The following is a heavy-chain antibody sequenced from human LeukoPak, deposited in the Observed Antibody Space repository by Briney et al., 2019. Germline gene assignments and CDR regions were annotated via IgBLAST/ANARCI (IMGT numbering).Heavy chain of an antibody. D-gene: IGHD4-23*01. CDR1: GYSISSGYY. CDR3: ARQGGATVVSPFDY. CDR2: IYYSGST. J-gene: IGHJ4*02. Sequence: SETLSLTCTVSGYSISSGYYWGWIRQPPGKGLEWIGSIYYSGSTYYNPSLKSRVTISVDTSKNQFSLKLSSVTAADTAVYYCARQGGATVVSPFDYWGQETLVTVSS. V-gene: IGHV4-38-2*02.